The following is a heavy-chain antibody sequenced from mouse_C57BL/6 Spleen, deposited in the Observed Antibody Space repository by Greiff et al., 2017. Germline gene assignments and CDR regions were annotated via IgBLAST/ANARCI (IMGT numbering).Heavy chain of an antibody. V-gene: IGHV2-6*01. J-gene: IGHJ4*01. CDR3: ARSIPDYAMDY. Sequence: VKLVESGPGLVAPSQSLSITCTVSGFSLTSYGVDWVRQSPGKGLEWLGVIWGVGSTNYNSALKSRLSISKDNSKSQVFLKMNSLQTDDTAMYYCARSIPDYAMDYWGQGTSVTVSS. CDR2: IWGVGST. CDR1: GFSLTSYG. D-gene: IGHD2-3*01.